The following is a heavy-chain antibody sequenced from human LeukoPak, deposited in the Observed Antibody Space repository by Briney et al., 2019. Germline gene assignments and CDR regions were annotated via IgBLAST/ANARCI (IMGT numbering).Heavy chain of an antibody. CDR3: ARGPPNGHDDSSSYYVPACLDF. CDR2: IEHSGSI. CDR1: GYSISSDYY. D-gene: IGHD3-10*01. J-gene: IGHJ4*02. Sequence: SETLSLTCTLSGYSISSDYYWGWIRQPPGKGLEWIGSIEHSGSIYYNPFFKRGVTLSVDTSKSQFSLKLSSVTAADTAVYYCARGPPNGHDDSSSYYVPACLDFWGQGTLVTVSS. V-gene: IGHV4-38-2*02.